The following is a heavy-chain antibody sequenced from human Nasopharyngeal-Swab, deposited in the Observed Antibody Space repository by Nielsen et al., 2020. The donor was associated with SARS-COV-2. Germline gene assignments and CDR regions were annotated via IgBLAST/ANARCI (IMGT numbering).Heavy chain of an antibody. CDR3: ARHSSSSIVNWFDP. D-gene: IGHD6-6*01. CDR2: IDPSDSYT. V-gene: IGHV5-10-1*01. Sequence: VRQMPGKGLEWMGRIDPSDSYTNYSPSFQGHVTISADKSISTAYLQWSSLKASDTAMYYCARHSSSSIVNWFDPWGRGTLVTVSS. J-gene: IGHJ5*02.